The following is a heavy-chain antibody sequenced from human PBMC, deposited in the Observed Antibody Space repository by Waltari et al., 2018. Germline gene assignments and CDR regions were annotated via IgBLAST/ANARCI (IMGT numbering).Heavy chain of an antibody. Sequence: QVQLQESGPGLVKPSETLSLTCAVSGYSISSGYYWGWIRQPPGKGLEWIGSIYHSGSTDYNPSRKSRVTISVDTSKNQFSLKLSAVTAADTAVYYCARRGTTPSRIRNNWFDPWGQGTLVTVSS. J-gene: IGHJ5*02. CDR2: IYHSGST. CDR3: ARRGTTPSRIRNNWFDP. V-gene: IGHV4-38-2*01. D-gene: IGHD1-1*01. CDR1: GYSISSGYY.